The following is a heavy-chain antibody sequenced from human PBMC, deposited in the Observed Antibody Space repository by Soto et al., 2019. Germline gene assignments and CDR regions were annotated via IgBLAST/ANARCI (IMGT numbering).Heavy chain of an antibody. CDR1: RFTFSSYS. CDR3: VRVVAENNPDF. V-gene: IGHV3-23*01. Sequence: GGSPRLSCEPSRFTFSSYSMSWVRHSPGKGLEWVSAISGIGGSTYYADSVKGRFTISRDNSKNALYLQMNSLGAEDTAVYYCVRVVAENNPDFWGQGTLVTVSS. J-gene: IGHJ4*02. CDR2: ISGIGGST. D-gene: IGHD1-20*01.